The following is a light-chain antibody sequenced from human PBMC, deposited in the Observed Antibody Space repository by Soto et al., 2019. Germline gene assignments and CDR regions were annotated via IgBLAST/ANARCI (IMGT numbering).Light chain of an antibody. J-gene: IGKJ1*01. V-gene: IGKV3-11*01. CDR2: QTS. Sequence: EIVLTQSPATLSSFPGDRVTLSCRASQYINTRLAWYQHRPGQAPRLLIYQTSLRAAGIPARFSASGSGTAFPLTISDVQPEDFALYYCHQRQSWPRTFGQGTKVDI. CDR1: QYINTR. CDR3: HQRQSWPRT.